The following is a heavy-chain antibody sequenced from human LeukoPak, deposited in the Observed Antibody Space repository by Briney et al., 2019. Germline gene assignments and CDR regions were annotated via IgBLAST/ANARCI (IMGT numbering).Heavy chain of an antibody. Sequence: PSETLSLTCTVSGGSISSSSYYWGWIRQPPGKGLEWIGSIYYSGSTYYNPSLKSRVTISVDTSKNQFSLKLSSVTAADTAVYYRASRVGATSLYNWFDPWGQGTLVTVSS. CDR3: ASRVGATSLYNWFDP. CDR2: IYYSGST. CDR1: GGSISSSSYY. V-gene: IGHV4-39*01. J-gene: IGHJ5*02. D-gene: IGHD1-26*01.